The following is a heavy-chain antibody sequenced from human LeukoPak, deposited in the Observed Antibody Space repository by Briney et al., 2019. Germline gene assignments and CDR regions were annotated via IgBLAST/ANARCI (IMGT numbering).Heavy chain of an antibody. CDR3: ASSSGLPEVGFDY. CDR2: INHSART. CDR1: X. J-gene: IGHJ4*02. D-gene: IGHD2-21*02. Sequence: XWXWXRQXXGXGXEWIGEINHSARTNYNPSLKSRVTISVDTSKNQFSLKLSSVTAADTAVYYCASSSGLPEVGFDYWGQGTLVTVSS. V-gene: IGHV4-34*01.